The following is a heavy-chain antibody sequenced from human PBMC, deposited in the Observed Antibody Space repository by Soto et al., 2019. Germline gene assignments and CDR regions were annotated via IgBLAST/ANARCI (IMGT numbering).Heavy chain of an antibody. Sequence: QLVESGGGLVEPGGSLRLSCVDSGSTFSKAWMSWVRQAPGKGLEWVGRIKSKTEGGTTQYSAAGKGRFTSSRDDSTRTLFLQMTSLESGDTAIYYSTTAAGPTADSWGQGTLVAVS. CDR2: IKSKTEGGTT. V-gene: IGHV3-15*01. CDR3: TTAAGPTADS. J-gene: IGHJ4*02. D-gene: IGHD1-26*01. CDR1: GSTFSKAW.